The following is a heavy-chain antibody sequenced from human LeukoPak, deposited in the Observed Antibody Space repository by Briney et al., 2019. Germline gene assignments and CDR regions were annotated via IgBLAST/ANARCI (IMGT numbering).Heavy chain of an antibody. V-gene: IGHV4-59*01. J-gene: IGHJ6*03. CDR2: IFYNGST. CDR1: DGSMSPYY. Sequence: KSSETLSLTCTVSDGSMSPYYWSWIRQSPGKGLEWIAYIFYNGSTKYNPSLWSRVTISIDTSRNQFSLNLNSVTAADTAVYYCARGGYYYLDVWGKGTTVTVSS. CDR3: ARGGYYYLDV.